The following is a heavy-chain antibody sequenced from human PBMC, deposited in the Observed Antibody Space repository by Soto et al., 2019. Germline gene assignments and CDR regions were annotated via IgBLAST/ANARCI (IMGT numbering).Heavy chain of an antibody. CDR1: GYTFTSYY. J-gene: IGHJ4*02. D-gene: IGHD2-8*01. CDR2: INPSGGST. V-gene: IGHV1-46*01. Sequence: QVQLVQSGAEVKKPGASVKISCKASGYTFTSYYMHWVRQAPGQGLEWMGIINPSGGSTNYAQKLQGRAAITRDTYTSTVYMELNSLRSEDTAVYYCARPPYPGCINAVCYPLDYWGQGTLVTVSS. CDR3: ARPPYPGCINAVCYPLDY.